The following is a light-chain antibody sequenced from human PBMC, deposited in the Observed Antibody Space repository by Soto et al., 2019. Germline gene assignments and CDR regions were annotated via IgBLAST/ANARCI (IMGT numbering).Light chain of an antibody. Sequence: DIQMTQSPSTLSASVGDRVTITCRASQSISNWLAWYQQKPGKAPKILIYKASSLESGAPSRFSGRRSGTEFTLTISSLKPDDFGIYYCQQYNSLWTFGQGTKVEVK. CDR2: KAS. CDR1: QSISNW. CDR3: QQYNSLWT. J-gene: IGKJ1*01. V-gene: IGKV1-5*03.